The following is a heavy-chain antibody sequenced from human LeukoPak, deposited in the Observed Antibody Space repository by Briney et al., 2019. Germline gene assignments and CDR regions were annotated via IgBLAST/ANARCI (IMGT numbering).Heavy chain of an antibody. CDR2: ISSSSSTI. CDR1: GFTFSSYS. V-gene: IGHV3-48*04. Sequence: GGSLRLSCAASGFTFSSYSMNWVRQAPGKGLEWVSYISSSSSTIYYADSVKGRFTISRDNAKNSLYLQMNSLRAEDTAVYYCARALPGPWRYWGQGTLVTVSS. J-gene: IGHJ4*02. D-gene: IGHD3-3*01. CDR3: ARALPGPWRY.